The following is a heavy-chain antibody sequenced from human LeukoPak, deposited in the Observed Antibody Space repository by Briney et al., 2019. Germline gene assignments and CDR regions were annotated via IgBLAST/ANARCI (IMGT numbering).Heavy chain of an antibody. CDR1: GFTFDDYA. CDR3: AKGYSYGYDYFDY. J-gene: IGHJ4*02. Sequence: GGSLRLSCAASGFTFDDYAVHWVRQAPGKGLEWVSGISWNSGGIGYADSVKGRFTISRDNAKNSVYLQMNSLRAEDTALYYCAKGYSYGYDYFDYWGQGTLVTVSS. CDR2: ISWNSGGI. D-gene: IGHD5-18*01. V-gene: IGHV3-9*01.